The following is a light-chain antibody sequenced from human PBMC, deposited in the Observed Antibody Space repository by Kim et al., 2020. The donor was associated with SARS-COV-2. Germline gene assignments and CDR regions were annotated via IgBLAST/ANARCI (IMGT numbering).Light chain of an antibody. V-gene: IGKV4-1*01. CDR3: QQYYSTPT. Sequence: RATINCKSSQSVLYSSNNKNYLAWYQQKQGQPPKLLIYWASTRESGVPVRFSGSGSGTDFTLTISSLQAEDVAVYYCQQYYSTPTFGQGTKVDIK. CDR2: WAS. J-gene: IGKJ1*01. CDR1: QSVLYSSNNKNY.